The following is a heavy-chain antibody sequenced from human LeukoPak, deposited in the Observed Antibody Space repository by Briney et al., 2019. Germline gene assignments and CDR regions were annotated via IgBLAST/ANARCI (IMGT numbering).Heavy chain of an antibody. J-gene: IGHJ3*02. Sequence: GASVKVSCKASGGTFSSYAISWVRQAPGQGLEWMGGSIPIFGTANYAQKFQGRVTITADESTSTAYMELSSLRSEDTAVYYCASEAMADAFDIWGQGTMVTVSS. CDR1: GGTFSSYA. CDR3: ASEAMADAFDI. D-gene: IGHD5-18*01. CDR2: SIPIFGTA. V-gene: IGHV1-69*13.